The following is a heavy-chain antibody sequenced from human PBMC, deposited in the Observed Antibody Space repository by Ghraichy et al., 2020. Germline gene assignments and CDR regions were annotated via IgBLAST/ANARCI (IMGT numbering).Heavy chain of an antibody. Sequence: SVKVSCKASGDTFSSYAISWVRQAPGQGLEWMGGIIPIFGTANYAQKFQGRVTITADESTSTAYMELSSLRSEDTAVYYCASAGRGSYSYLTPSDYWGQGTLVTVSS. D-gene: IGHD1-26*01. CDR3: ASAGRGSYSYLTPSDY. CDR1: GDTFSSYA. J-gene: IGHJ4*02. V-gene: IGHV1-69*13. CDR2: IIPIFGTA.